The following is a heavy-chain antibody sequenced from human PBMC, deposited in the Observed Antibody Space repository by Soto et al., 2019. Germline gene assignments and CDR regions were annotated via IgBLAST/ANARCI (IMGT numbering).Heavy chain of an antibody. V-gene: IGHV3-23*01. CDR1: GFTFSSYA. CDR2: ISGSGGST. CDR3: AKDGNYYGSGSYQH. Sequence: EVQLLESGGGLVQPGGSLRLSCAASGFTFSSYAMSWVRQAPGKGLEWVSAISGSGGSTYYADSVKGRFTISRDNSKNTLYLQMNSLRAEDMAVYYCAKDGNYYGSGSYQHWGQGTLVTVSS. J-gene: IGHJ1*01. D-gene: IGHD3-10*01.